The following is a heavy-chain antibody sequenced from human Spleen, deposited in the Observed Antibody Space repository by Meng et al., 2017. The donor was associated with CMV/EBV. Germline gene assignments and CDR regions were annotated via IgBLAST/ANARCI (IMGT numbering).Heavy chain of an antibody. Sequence: SETLSLTCTVSGGSVSSGSYYWSWIRQPPGKGLEWIGYIYYSGSSNYTPSLKSRVTISVDTSKNQFSLKLSSVTAADTAVYYCARVRRYCSSTSCYAGHYFDYWGQGTLVTVSS. CDR2: IYYSGSS. CDR3: ARVRRYCSSTSCYAGHYFDY. J-gene: IGHJ4*02. D-gene: IGHD2-2*01. CDR1: GGSVSSGSYY. V-gene: IGHV4-61*01.